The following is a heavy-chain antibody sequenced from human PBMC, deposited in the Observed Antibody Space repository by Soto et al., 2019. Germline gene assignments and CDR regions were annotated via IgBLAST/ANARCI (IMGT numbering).Heavy chain of an antibody. CDR3: ARLGTMAEPDG. D-gene: IGHD1-7*01. Sequence: GESLKISCQGSAYSFTSYWIGWVRQMPGKCLEWMGIIYPGDSETRYSPSFEGQVTISVDKSTSTAYLQWSSLKASDTAMYYCARLGTMAEPDGWGQGTLVTVSS. V-gene: IGHV5-51*01. CDR1: AYSFTSYW. J-gene: IGHJ4*02. CDR2: IYPGDSET.